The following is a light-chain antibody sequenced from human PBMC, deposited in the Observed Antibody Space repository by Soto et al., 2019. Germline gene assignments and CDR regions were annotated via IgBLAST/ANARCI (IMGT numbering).Light chain of an antibody. J-gene: IGLJ2*01. CDR1: SSDVGGYNY. V-gene: IGLV2-14*03. CDR3: SSYTSSSHVV. CDR2: DVS. Sequence: QSALTQPASVSGSPGQSITISCTGTSSDVGGYNYVSWYQHHPGKAPKLMIYDVSNRPSGVSNRFSGSKSGNTASLTISGLQAEDEADYYCSSYTSSSHVVFGGGTKPTVL.